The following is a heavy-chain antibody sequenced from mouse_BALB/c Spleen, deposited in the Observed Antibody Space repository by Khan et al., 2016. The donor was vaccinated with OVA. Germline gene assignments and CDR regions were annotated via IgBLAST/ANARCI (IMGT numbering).Heavy chain of an antibody. CDR3: ARRTTGYTMDY. CDR2: INPRSGYT. CDR1: GYTFTGNT. J-gene: IGHJ4*01. Sequence: VQLQQSGAELARPGASARMSCKASGYTFTGNTMHWVKQRPGQGLEWIGYINPRSGYTNYNQNFKDKATLTADKSSSTAYMQLSSLTSEDSAVYYCARRTTGYTMDYWGQGTSVTVSS. V-gene: IGHV1-4*01. D-gene: IGHD2-14*01.